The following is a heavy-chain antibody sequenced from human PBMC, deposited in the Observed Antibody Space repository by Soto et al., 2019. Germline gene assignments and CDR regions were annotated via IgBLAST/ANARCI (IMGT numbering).Heavy chain of an antibody. Sequence: QLQLQESGPGLVKPSETLSLPGTVSGGSISSIIYYWGWIRQPPGKGLEWIGNIHYSGSTYYDSSPQSRVTISRDTSKIQFSLKLSSVTATYSAVYYCASQQYYVSSGYEVVYWGQGTLVTVAS. V-gene: IGHV4-39*01. J-gene: IGHJ4*02. D-gene: IGHD3-22*01. CDR3: ASQQYYVSSGYEVVY. CDR1: GGSISSIIYY. CDR2: IHYSGST.